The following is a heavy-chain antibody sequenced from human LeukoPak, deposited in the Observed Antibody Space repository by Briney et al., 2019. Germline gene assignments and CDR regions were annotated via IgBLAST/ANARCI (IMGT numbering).Heavy chain of an antibody. CDR1: GVSISSYY. Sequence: PSETLTPTCTVSGVSISSYYWRWLRQPPGKGLEWLGYIYYSGSTNYNSSLKSRVTISVDTTKNQCSLELSSVTTADTAVYYCARTLSEQLVNWFDPWGQGTVVTVSA. V-gene: IGHV4-59*08. D-gene: IGHD6-13*01. CDR3: ARTLSEQLVNWFDP. J-gene: IGHJ5*02. CDR2: IYYSGST.